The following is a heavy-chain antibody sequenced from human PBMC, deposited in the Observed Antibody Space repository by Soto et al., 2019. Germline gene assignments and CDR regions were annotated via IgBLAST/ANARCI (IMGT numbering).Heavy chain of an antibody. CDR2: IYWDDDK. D-gene: IGHD2-15*01. Sequence: QITLKESGPTLVKPTQTLTLTCTFSGFSLSTSGVGVGWIRQPPGKALEWLALIYWDDDKRYSPSLKSRLTIIKDTSKNQVVLTMTNMDPVDTATYYCAHLYCSGGSCYHDAFDIWGQGTMVTVSS. V-gene: IGHV2-5*02. CDR3: AHLYCSGGSCYHDAFDI. CDR1: GFSLSTSGVG. J-gene: IGHJ3*02.